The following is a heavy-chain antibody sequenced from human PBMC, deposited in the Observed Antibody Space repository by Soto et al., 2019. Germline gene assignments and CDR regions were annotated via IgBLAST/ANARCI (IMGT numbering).Heavy chain of an antibody. J-gene: IGHJ4*02. CDR3: AKAKNDYNWDNRPPFDY. V-gene: IGHV3-23*01. Sequence: GGSLRLSCEASGFTLRDYAMTWVRQAPGKGLEWVSLISANDVGTYYAESVRTRFTISTDQSRNTVYLQMDSLRADDTAIYYCAKAKNDYNWDNRPPFDYWGQGTLVTVSS. CDR1: GFTLRDYA. D-gene: IGHD1-20*01. CDR2: ISANDVGT.